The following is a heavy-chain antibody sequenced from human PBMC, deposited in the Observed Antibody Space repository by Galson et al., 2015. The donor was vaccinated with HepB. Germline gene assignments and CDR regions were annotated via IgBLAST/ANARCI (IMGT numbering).Heavy chain of an antibody. CDR1: GFTFSSYA. D-gene: IGHD3-10*01. Sequence: SLRLSCAASGFTFSSYAMSWIRQAPGKGLEWVSYISSSSSYTNYADSVKGRFTISRDNAKNSLYLQMNSLRAEDTAVYYCARSLMKWDRGVFDYWGQGTLVTVSS. V-gene: IGHV3-11*06. CDR3: ARSLMKWDRGVFDY. CDR2: ISSSSSYT. J-gene: IGHJ4*02.